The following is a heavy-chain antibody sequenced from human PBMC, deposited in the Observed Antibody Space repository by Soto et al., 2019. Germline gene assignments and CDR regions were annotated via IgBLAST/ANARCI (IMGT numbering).Heavy chain of an antibody. CDR3: AKPPESSSTYYYYGLDV. V-gene: IGHV3-23*01. Sequence: EVQLLESGGGLVQPGGSLRLSCAASGFAFSSYAMTWVRQAPGKGLEWVSAISGSGGTTYYADSVKGRFTISRDNSKNTLSLQMNSLRAEDTAVYYCAKPPESSSTYYYYGLDVWGQGTTVTVS. D-gene: IGHD2-2*01. CDR1: GFAFSSYA. CDR2: ISGSGGTT. J-gene: IGHJ6*02.